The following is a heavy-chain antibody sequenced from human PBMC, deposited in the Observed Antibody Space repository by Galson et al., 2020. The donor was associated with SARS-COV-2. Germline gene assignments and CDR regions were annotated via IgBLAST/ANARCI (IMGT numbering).Heavy chain of an antibody. V-gene: IGHV1-3*01. CDR3: ARGESITGYLTDY. Sequence: ASVKVSCKTSGYTFTSHSIHWVRQAPGQSLEWMGLINGGNGGTKNSQRFQGRITITGDASATTVYMELNSLRSEDTAVYYCARGESITGYLTDYWAQGTLVTGSP. CDR1: GYTFTSHS. J-gene: IGHJ4*02. D-gene: IGHD2-21*01. CDR2: INGGNGGT.